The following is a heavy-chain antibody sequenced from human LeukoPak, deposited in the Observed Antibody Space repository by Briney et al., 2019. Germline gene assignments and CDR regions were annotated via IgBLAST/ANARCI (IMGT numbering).Heavy chain of an antibody. D-gene: IGHD3-22*01. CDR3: ARDRRVYYYDSSGHTRNMDV. J-gene: IGHJ6*03. Sequence: AASVKVSCKASGGTFSSYAISWVRQAPGQGLEWMGGIIPIFGTANYAQKFQGRVTITADESTSTAYMELSSLRSEDTAVYYCARDRRVYYYDSSGHTRNMDVWGKGTTVTVSS. V-gene: IGHV1-69*13. CDR1: GGTFSSYA. CDR2: IIPIFGTA.